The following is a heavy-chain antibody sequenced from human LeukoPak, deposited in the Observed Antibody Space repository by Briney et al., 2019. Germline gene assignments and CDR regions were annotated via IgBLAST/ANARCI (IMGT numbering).Heavy chain of an antibody. CDR2: IYYSGST. D-gene: IGHD2-15*01. CDR3: ARGLRGYGGDL. J-gene: IGHJ5*02. CDR1: GGSISSEY. V-gene: IGHV4-59*01. Sequence: SETLSLTCTVSGGSISSEYWTWIRQPPGKRLEWIGYIYYSGSTNYNPSLKSRVTISVDTSKNQFSLKVRSVTAAATAVYYCARGLRGYGGDLWGQGTLVTVSS.